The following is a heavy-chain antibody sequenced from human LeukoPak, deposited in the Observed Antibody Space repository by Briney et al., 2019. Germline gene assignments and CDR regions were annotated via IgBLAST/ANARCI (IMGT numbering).Heavy chain of an antibody. CDR1: GFTFSNYG. Sequence: PGGSLRLSCAASGFTFSNYGMHWVRQAPGKGLEWVAFIRYDGSNKYYADSVKGRFTISRDNAKNSLYLQMNSLSAEDTALYFCARDDSYASRYFDNWGQGTLVTVSS. CDR3: ARDDSYASRYFDN. J-gene: IGHJ4*02. V-gene: IGHV3-30*02. D-gene: IGHD2-21*02. CDR2: IRYDGSNK.